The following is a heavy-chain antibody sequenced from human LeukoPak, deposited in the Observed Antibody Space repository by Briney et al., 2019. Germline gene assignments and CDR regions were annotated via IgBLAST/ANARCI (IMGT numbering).Heavy chain of an antibody. Sequence: GGSLRLSCAASGFSLSSYGMHWVRQAPGKGLEWVAVIWYDGSKKYYADSVKGRFTISRDNSKNTLYLQMNSLRAEDTAVYYCARRVGELDYWGQGTLVIVSS. J-gene: IGHJ4*02. CDR1: GFSLSSYG. CDR3: ARRVGELDY. CDR2: IWYDGSKK. V-gene: IGHV3-33*01. D-gene: IGHD2-2*01.